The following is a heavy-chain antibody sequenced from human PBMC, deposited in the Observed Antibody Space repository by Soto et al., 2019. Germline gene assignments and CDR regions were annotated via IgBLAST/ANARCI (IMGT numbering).Heavy chain of an antibody. D-gene: IGHD1-26*01. V-gene: IGHV1-18*01. CDR1: GYTFINYP. CDR2: FNTNNGET. CDR3: ARVVNGMTGGDY. J-gene: IGHJ4*02. Sequence: QVRLVQSGTEVKKPGASVMLSCKAYGYTFINYPIIWVRQARGQGLEWMGWFNTNNGETKYAQRFQDRFTMTTDASTSTAYMELRSLTSDDTSVLYCARVVNGMTGGDYWGQGTPVTVSS.